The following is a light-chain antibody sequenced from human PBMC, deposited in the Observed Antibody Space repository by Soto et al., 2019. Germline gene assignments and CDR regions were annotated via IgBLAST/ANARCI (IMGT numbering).Light chain of an antibody. V-gene: IGKV3-20*01. CDR1: QSISGSY. CDR2: GVS. CDR3: QQYDNSPLT. J-gene: IGKJ4*01. Sequence: EIVLTQSPGTLSLSPGERATLSCTASQSISGSYLAWYQQKPGQAPRVVIYGVSRRATGIPDRFSGSGSGTDFTLTISRLEPEDFAVYYCQQYDNSPLTFGGGTKVEV.